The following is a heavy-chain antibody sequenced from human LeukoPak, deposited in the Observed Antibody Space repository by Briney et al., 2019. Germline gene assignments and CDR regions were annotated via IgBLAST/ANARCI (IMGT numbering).Heavy chain of an antibody. CDR2: INHSGST. J-gene: IGHJ4*02. CDR1: GGSFSGYY. Sequence: SETLSLTRAVYGGSFSGYYWSWIRQPPGKGLEWIGEINHSGSTNYNPSLKSRVTISVDTSKNQFSLKLSSVTAADTAVYYCARVIAMVRGVIRFDYWGQGTLVTVSS. V-gene: IGHV4-34*01. CDR3: ARVIAMVRGVIRFDY. D-gene: IGHD3-10*01.